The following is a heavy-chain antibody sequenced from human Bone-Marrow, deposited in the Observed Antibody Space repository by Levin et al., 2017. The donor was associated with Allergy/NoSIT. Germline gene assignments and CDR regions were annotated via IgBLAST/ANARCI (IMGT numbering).Heavy chain of an antibody. V-gene: IGHV4-39*07. D-gene: IGHD6-19*01. J-gene: IGHJ4*02. CDR2: IYYSGRT. CDR1: GGSLSSGTHF. Sequence: SETLSLTCNVSGGSLSSGTHFWAWIRQSPGKGLEWIGNIYYSGRTSYNPAVQSRVTMSVDTSRSQFSLRVTSMTAADTAIYYCARANFCSSGWFGYFDNWGQGMLVTVSS. CDR3: ARANFCSSGWFGYFDN.